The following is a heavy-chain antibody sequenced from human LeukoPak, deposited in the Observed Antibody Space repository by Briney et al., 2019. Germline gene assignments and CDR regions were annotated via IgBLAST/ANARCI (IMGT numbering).Heavy chain of an antibody. J-gene: IGHJ3*02. CDR2: ISGSGGST. CDR1: GFTFSSYA. Sequence: GGSLRLSCVASGFTFSSYAMSWVRQAPGKGLEWVSAISGSGGSTYYADSVKGRFTISRDNSKNTLYLQMNSLRAEDTAVYYCAKDLVGAEGSDAFDIWGQGTMVTVSS. V-gene: IGHV3-23*01. D-gene: IGHD1-26*01. CDR3: AKDLVGAEGSDAFDI.